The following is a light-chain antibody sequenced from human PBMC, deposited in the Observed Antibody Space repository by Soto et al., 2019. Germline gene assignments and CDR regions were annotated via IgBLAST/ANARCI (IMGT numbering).Light chain of an antibody. V-gene: IGKV1-33*01. CDR1: HDINNY. CDR3: QQFESLPCT. CDR2: DSS. Sequence: DIQMTQSPSSLSASVGDRVTIICQASHDINNYLNWYQQKPGKAPKLLIYDSSNLEIRVPSRWCGRGYGTRFSLTISSLQPEDIATYYCQQFESLPCTFGHGTRLEI. J-gene: IGKJ5*01.